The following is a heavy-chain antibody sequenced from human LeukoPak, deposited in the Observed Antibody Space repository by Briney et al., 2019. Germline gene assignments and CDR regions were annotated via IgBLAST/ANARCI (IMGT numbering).Heavy chain of an antibody. CDR2: IFYSGDT. D-gene: IGHD6-19*01. V-gene: IGHV4-31*03. Sequence: SQTLSLTCTVSGGSVSSGGYYWSWIRQHPGEGLEWIGYIFYSGDTYYDPSLRSRLSISIDTSKNQFSLRLTSVTAADTAVYYCATVPYYSSGWSFDYWGQGTLVTVSS. CDR1: GGSVSSGGYY. J-gene: IGHJ4*02. CDR3: ATVPYYSSGWSFDY.